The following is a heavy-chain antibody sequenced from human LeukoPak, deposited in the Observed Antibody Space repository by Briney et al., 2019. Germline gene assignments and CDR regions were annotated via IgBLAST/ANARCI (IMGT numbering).Heavy chain of an antibody. CDR1: GYTFTGYY. J-gene: IGHJ3*02. V-gene: IGHV1-2*02. CDR3: ASSRRYYYDSSGNDAFDI. Sequence: ASVKVSCKASGYTFTGYYMHWVRQAPGQGLEWMGWINPNSGGTNYAQKFQGRVTMTRDTSITTAYMELSRLRSDDAALYYCASSRRYYYDSSGNDAFDIWGQGTMVTVSS. D-gene: IGHD3-22*01. CDR2: INPNSGGT.